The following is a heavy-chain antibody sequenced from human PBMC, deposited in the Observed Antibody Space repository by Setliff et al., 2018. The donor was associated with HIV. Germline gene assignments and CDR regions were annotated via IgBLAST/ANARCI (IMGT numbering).Heavy chain of an antibody. V-gene: IGHV1-46*01. J-gene: IGHJ6*03. CDR1: RYTFTSYY. Sequence: ASVKVSCKASRYTFTSYYMHWVRQAPGQGLEWMGIIDPSGGSTYYAQKFQDRVTLTRDTSTTTVYMELSSMRSEDTAVYYCARRGSYSYGRRVYYYMDVWGKGTTVTVSS. D-gene: IGHD5-18*01. CDR2: IDPSGGST. CDR3: ARRGSYSYGRRVYYYMDV.